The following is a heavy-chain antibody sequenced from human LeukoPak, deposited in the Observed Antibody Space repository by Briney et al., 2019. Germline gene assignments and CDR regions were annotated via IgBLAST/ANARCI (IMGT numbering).Heavy chain of an antibody. V-gene: IGHV3-7*01. CDR3: ADVDASA. D-gene: IGHD2-15*01. J-gene: IGHJ5*02. Sequence: GGSLRLSCAASGFTFSNCWMSWVRQAPGKGLEWVASIIPDGSAKFYVDSVKGRFTISRDNAKSSLYLQVNSLRVEDTAVYYCADVDASAWGQGTLVTVCS. CDR2: IIPDGSAK. CDR1: GFTFSNCW.